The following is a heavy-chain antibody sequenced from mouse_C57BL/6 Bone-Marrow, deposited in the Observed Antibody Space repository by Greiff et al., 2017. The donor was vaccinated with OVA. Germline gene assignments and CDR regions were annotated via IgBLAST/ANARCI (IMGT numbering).Heavy chain of an antibody. CDR1: GYTFTDYY. CDR3: ARWGYYYGRGLWYFDV. D-gene: IGHD1-1*01. Sequence: VQLQQSGPELVKPGASVKISCKASGYTFTDYYMNWVKQSHGKSLEWIGDINPNNGGTSYNQKFKGKATLTVDKSSSTAYMELRSLTSEDSAVYYCARWGYYYGRGLWYFDVWGTGTTVTVSS. V-gene: IGHV1-26*01. CDR2: INPNNGGT. J-gene: IGHJ1*03.